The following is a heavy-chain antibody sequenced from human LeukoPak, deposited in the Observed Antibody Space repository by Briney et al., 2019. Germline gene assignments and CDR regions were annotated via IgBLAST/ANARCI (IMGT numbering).Heavy chain of an antibody. V-gene: IGHV4-34*01. Sequence: SETLSLTCAVYGGSFSPYYWRWIRQPPGKGLEWIGEINHSGGTNYNPSLKSRVTISVDTSNNQVALTLSPVIAANTDVYSCARGGFYCGGDCYVDYWGQGTLVTVSS. J-gene: IGHJ4*02. CDR3: ARGGFYCGGDCYVDY. CDR2: INHSGGT. CDR1: GGSFSPYY. D-gene: IGHD2-21*02.